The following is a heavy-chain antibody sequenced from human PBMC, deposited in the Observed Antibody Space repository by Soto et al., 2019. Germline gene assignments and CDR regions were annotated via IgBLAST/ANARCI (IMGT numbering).Heavy chain of an antibody. CDR1: EFTFSSYA. CDR2: ISGSSGST. V-gene: IGHV3-23*01. D-gene: IGHD6-25*01. Sequence: PGGSLRLSCAASEFTFSSYAMSWVRQAPGKGLEWVSAISGSSGSTYYADSVKGRFTISRDNSKNTLYLQMNSLRAEDTAVYYCAKDRSLWRVETATSLHYWGQGTLVTVSS. J-gene: IGHJ4*02. CDR3: AKDRSLWRVETATSLHY.